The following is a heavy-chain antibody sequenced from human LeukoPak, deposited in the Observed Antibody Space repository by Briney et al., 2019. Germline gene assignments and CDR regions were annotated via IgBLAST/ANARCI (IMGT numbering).Heavy chain of an antibody. V-gene: IGHV3-53*05. J-gene: IGHJ5*02. D-gene: IGHD5-18*01. CDR2: IYSGGST. CDR3: AKERSRGYSYGYSLSAGNWFDP. Sequence: PGGSLRLSCAASGFTASSNYMSWVRQAPGKGLEWVSVIYSGGSTYYADSVKGRFTISRDNSKNTLYLQMNSLRAEDTAVYYCAKERSRGYSYGYSLSAGNWFDPWGQGTLVTVSS. CDR1: GFTASSNY.